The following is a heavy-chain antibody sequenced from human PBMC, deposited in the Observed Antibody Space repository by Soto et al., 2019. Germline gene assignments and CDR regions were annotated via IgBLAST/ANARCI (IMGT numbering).Heavy chain of an antibody. D-gene: IGHD1-26*01. CDR2: IYWDDDK. Sequence: QITLKESGPTLVKPTQTLTLTCTFSGFSLSTSGVGVGWIRQPPGKALEWLALIYWDDDKRYSPSPKSRLTXTXATSKNQVVLTMTNMDPVDTATYYCAHSGSYLKFDYWGQGTLVTVSS. J-gene: IGHJ4*02. CDR3: AHSGSYLKFDY. V-gene: IGHV2-5*02. CDR1: GFSLSTSGVG.